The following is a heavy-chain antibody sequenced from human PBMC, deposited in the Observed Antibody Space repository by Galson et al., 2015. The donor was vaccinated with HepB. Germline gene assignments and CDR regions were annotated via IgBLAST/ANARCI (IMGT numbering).Heavy chain of an antibody. CDR3: AKGTVVPAAVGSFDY. D-gene: IGHD2-2*01. Sequence: SLRLSCAASGFTFGSNAMTWVRQAPGKGLEWVSTISGSGGASYYADSVKGRFSISRDNSKNTLYLQMNNLRAEDTAVYYCAKGTVVPAAVGSFDYWGQGTLVTVSS. J-gene: IGHJ4*02. CDR1: GFTFGSNA. V-gene: IGHV3-23*01. CDR2: ISGSGGAS.